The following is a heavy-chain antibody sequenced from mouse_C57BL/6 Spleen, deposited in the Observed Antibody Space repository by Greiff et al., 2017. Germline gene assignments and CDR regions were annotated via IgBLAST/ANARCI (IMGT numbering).Heavy chain of an antibody. CDR3: ARGGNYGAWFAY. Sequence: DVKLQESGPGLVKPSQSLSLTCSVTGYSITSGYYWNWIRQFPGNKLEWMGYISYDGSNNYNPSLKNRISITRDTSKNQFFLKLNSLTTEDTATYYGARGGNYGAWFAYWGQGTLVTVSA. CDR2: ISYDGSN. J-gene: IGHJ3*01. V-gene: IGHV3-6*01. CDR1: GYSITSGYY. D-gene: IGHD2-1*01.